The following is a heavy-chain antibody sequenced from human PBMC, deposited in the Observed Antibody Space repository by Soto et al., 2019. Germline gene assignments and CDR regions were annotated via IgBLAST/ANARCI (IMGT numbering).Heavy chain of an antibody. Sequence: PSETLSLTCTVSGGSISSYYWSWIRQPPGKGLEWIGEINHSGSTNYNPSLKSRVTISVDTSKNQFSLKLSSVTAADTAVYYCARRRGYSYGKFDYWGQGTLVTVSS. CDR2: INHSGST. CDR1: GGSISSYY. V-gene: IGHV4-34*01. J-gene: IGHJ4*02. CDR3: ARRRGYSYGKFDY. D-gene: IGHD5-18*01.